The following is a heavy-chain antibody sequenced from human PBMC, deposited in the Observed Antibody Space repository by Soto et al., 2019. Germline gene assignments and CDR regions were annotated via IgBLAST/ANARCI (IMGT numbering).Heavy chain of an antibody. CDR1: GYTFTHYY. V-gene: IGHV1-46*01. Sequence: QVQLVQSGAEVKKPVASVKLSCRTSGYTFTHYYIHWVRQAPGQGLEWLAIINPASGSTNYAQDFQGRVTLTMDTSTTTVYMELSDLRAEDTAIFYCARDLAAGDYWGQGTLVTVSS. D-gene: IGHD6-13*01. CDR3: ARDLAAGDY. J-gene: IGHJ4*02. CDR2: INPASGST.